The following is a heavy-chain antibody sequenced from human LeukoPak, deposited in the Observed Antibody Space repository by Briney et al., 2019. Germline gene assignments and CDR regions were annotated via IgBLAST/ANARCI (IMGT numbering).Heavy chain of an antibody. V-gene: IGHV4-59*08. D-gene: IGHD2-15*01. J-gene: IGHJ4*02. Sequence: KSSETLSLTCTVSGGSISSYYWSWIRQPPGKGLEWIGYIYYSGSTNYNPSLKSRVTISVDTSKNQFSLKLSSVTAADTAVYYCARSGRSHSLAPFGYWGQGTLVTVSS. CDR1: GGSISSYY. CDR3: ARSGRSHSLAPFGY. CDR2: IYYSGST.